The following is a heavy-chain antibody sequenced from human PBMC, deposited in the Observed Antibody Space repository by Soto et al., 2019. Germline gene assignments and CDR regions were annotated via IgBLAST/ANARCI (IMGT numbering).Heavy chain of an antibody. V-gene: IGHV3-23*01. CDR1: GFTFSSDA. J-gene: IGHJ4*02. CDR3: AKILAATGIDY. D-gene: IGHD6-13*01. CDR2: VTDSGSNT. Sequence: GGLRLSWVAPGFTFSSDAMYWVRQAPGKGLEWVSTVTDSGSNTFYADSVKGRFTISRDNSKNTLYLQMNSLRAEDTAVYYCAKILAATGIDYWGQGTLVTVSS.